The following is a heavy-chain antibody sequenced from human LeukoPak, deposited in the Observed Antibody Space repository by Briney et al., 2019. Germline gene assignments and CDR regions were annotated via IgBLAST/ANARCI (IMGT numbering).Heavy chain of an antibody. D-gene: IGHD3-16*01. Sequence: GGSLRLSCVASGFIVSSNYLNWVRQAPGKGLEWVANIKRDGSEKHYVDSVKGRFTISRDNAKNSLYLQMSNLRAEDTAVYFCARGGGLDVWGQGATVTVSS. V-gene: IGHV3-7*03. J-gene: IGHJ6*02. CDR2: IKRDGSEK. CDR1: GFIVSSNY. CDR3: ARGGGLDV.